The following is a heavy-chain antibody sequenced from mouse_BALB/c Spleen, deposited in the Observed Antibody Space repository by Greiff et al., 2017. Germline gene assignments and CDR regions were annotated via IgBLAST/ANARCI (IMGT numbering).Heavy chain of an antibody. J-gene: IGHJ4*01. CDR1: GYTFTDYN. CDR2: INPNNGGT. CDR3: ARKDRYDGRYAMDY. V-gene: IGHV1-18*01. D-gene: IGHD2-14*01. Sequence: EVQLQQSGPELVKPGASVKIPCKASGYTFTDYNMDWVKQSHGKSLEWIGDINPNNGGTIYNQKFKGKATLTVDKSSSTAYMELRSLTSEDTAVYYCARKDRYDGRYAMDYWGQGTSVTVSS.